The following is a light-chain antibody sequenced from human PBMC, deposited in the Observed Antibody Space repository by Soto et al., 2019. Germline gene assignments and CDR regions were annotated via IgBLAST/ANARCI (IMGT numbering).Light chain of an antibody. Sequence: QSALTQPASVAWSPGKSSTISCTGTSRDVGGYNYVSWYQQDPGRAPKLIIYGVTKRPSGISNRFSGSKSGNTASLAISGLQPEDEADYYCISFTSRHIYVFGTGTKVTVL. CDR3: ISFTSRHIYV. CDR2: GVT. V-gene: IGLV2-14*03. CDR1: SRDVGGYNY. J-gene: IGLJ1*01.